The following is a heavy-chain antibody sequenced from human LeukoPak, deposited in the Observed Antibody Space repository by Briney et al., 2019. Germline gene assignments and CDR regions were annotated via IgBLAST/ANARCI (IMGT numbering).Heavy chain of an antibody. CDR2: ISGSGGST. CDR1: GFTFSSYA. CDR3: ARFSYDYYYYGMDV. Sequence: PGASLRLSCAASGFTFSSYALSWLRPAPGKGLEWVSAISGSGGSTYYADSVKGRFTISRDHSKNTLYLQINSVRAEDPAVYYCARFSYDYYYYGMDVWGQGTTVTVYS. V-gene: IGHV3-23*01. D-gene: IGHD1-26*01. J-gene: IGHJ6*02.